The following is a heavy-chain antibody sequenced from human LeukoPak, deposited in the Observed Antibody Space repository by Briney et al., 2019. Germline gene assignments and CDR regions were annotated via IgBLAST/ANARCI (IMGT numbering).Heavy chain of an antibody. CDR2: ISGSSSYI. V-gene: IGHV3-21*01. CDR1: GFTFSSYS. Sequence: GGSLRLSCAASGFTFSSYSMNWVRQAPGKGLEWVSSISGSSSYIYYADSVKGRFTISRDNARNSLYLQMSSLRAEDTALYYCARDLEAYCSGGSCQAFDYWGQGTLVTVSS. D-gene: IGHD2-15*01. J-gene: IGHJ4*02. CDR3: ARDLEAYCSGGSCQAFDY.